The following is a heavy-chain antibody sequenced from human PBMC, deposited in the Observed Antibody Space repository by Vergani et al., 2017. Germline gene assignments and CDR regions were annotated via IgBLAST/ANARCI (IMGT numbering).Heavy chain of an antibody. D-gene: IGHD2-2*01. Sequence: EVQLVESGGGLVQPGGSLRLSCAASGFTVSSNYMSWVRQAPGKGLEWVSGISWNSGSIGYADSVKGRFTISRDNAKNSLYLQMNSLRAEDTALYYCAKDRYHGGFDYWGQGTLVTVSS. CDR2: ISWNSGSI. CDR1: GFTVSSNY. CDR3: AKDRYHGGFDY. J-gene: IGHJ4*02. V-gene: IGHV3-9*01.